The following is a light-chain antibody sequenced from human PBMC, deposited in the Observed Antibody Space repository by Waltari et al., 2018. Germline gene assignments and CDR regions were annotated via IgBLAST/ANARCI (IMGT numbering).Light chain of an antibody. Sequence: EIVMTQSPATLSVSPGERATLSCRASQSVTSILACYQQKPGQAPRLLIYGTSTRATGIPDRFSGSGSGAEFTLTISSLQSEDFAVYYCQQYNNWPPTFGQGTKLEIK. CDR3: QQYNNWPPT. J-gene: IGKJ2*01. CDR1: QSVTSI. V-gene: IGKV3-15*01. CDR2: GTS.